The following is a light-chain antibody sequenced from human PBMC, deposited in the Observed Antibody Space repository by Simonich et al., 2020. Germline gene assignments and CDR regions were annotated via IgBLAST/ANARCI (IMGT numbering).Light chain of an antibody. V-gene: IGKV3-20*01. J-gene: IGKJ4*01. CDR1: QRVSSN. CDR3: QQYGSSLT. Sequence: EIVMTQSPATLSVSPGERATPPCRASQRVSSNLAWYQQKPGQAPRLLIYDASSSATGIPDRCSGSGSGTDFTLTISRLEPEDFAVYYCQQYGSSLTFGGGTKVEIK. CDR2: DAS.